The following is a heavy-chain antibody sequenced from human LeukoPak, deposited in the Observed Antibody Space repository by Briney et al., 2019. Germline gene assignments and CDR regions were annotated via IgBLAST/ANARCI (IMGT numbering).Heavy chain of an antibody. Sequence: SETLSLTCTVSGGSIIDYYWNWIRQSAGKGLEYIGRISGGGATSYNPSLQSRITMSVDTSKNQFSLHLTSVTAADTAIYYCAREILVSGVNLVNWFDSWGQGFLVTVSS. CDR3: AREILVSGVNLVNWFDS. CDR1: GGSIIDYY. J-gene: IGHJ5*01. D-gene: IGHD3-10*01. CDR2: ISGGGAT. V-gene: IGHV4-4*07.